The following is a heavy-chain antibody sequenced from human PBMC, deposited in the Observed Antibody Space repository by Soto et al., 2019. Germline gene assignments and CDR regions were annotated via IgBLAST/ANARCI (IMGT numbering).Heavy chain of an antibody. V-gene: IGHV4-31*03. Sequence: QVQLQESGPGLVKTSQTVSLTCSVSGDSVTSGGYYWTWIRQQPGKGLEWIAYIHRTGNTYYNPSLKSRATISLDTSNNNFSLRLTSVTAADTAVYYCARDLFYGDSEVHGMAVWGQGTTVIVSS. CDR2: IHRTGNT. J-gene: IGHJ6*02. CDR1: GDSVTSGGYY. D-gene: IGHD4-17*01. CDR3: ARDLFYGDSEVHGMAV.